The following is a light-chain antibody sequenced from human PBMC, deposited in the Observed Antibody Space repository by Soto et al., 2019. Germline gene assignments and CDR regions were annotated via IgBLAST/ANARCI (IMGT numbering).Light chain of an antibody. Sequence: EIVMTQSPATLSVSPGERVTLSCRASQTVLTNLAWYHQKPGQAPRLLIYGASTRATGIPARFSGGGSGSEFTLTISSLQSEDFATYYCQQSYSTPPTFGQGTRLEI. CDR2: GAS. CDR3: QQSYSTPPT. J-gene: IGKJ5*01. V-gene: IGKV3-15*01. CDR1: QTVLTN.